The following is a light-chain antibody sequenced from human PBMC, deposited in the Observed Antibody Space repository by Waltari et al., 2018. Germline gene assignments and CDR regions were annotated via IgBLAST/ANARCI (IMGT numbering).Light chain of an antibody. CDR1: SSDVGFYNY. Sequence: QSALTQPASVSGSPGQSITISCTGPSSDVGFYNYVPWYQQHPGKAPKPIIYDVSERPSGFSDRFSGSKSGNTASLTISGLQAEDEADYYCNSYTGSSSWVFGGGTKLAVL. CDR3: NSYTGSSSWV. V-gene: IGLV2-14*01. CDR2: DVS. J-gene: IGLJ3*02.